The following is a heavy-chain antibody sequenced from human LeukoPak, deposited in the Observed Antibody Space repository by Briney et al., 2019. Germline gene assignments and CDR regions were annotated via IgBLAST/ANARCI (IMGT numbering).Heavy chain of an antibody. V-gene: IGHV4-59*01. CDR3: ARGSGWYFY. J-gene: IGHJ4*02. CDR2: IYYSGST. CDR1: GCSISSYY. Sequence: KPSETLSLTCTVSGCSISSYYWSWVRQPPGKGLEWIGYIYYSGSTNYNPSLKSRVTISVDTSKNQFSLKLSSVTAADTAVYYCARGSGWYFYWGQGTLVSVSS. D-gene: IGHD6-19*01.